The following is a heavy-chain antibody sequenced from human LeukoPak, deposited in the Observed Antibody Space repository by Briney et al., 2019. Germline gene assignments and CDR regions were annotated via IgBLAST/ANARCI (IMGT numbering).Heavy chain of an antibody. CDR2: ISGSGGST. D-gene: IGHD1-26*01. J-gene: IGHJ2*01. V-gene: IGHV3-23*01. CDR1: GFTFSSYA. Sequence: GGSLRLSCAASGFTFSSYAMHWVRQAPGKGLEWVSAISGSGGSTYYADSVKGRFTISRDNSKNTLYLQMSSLRAEDTAVYYCAKCGHSGSYYVWYFDLWGLGTLVTVSS. CDR3: AKCGHSGSYYVWYFDL.